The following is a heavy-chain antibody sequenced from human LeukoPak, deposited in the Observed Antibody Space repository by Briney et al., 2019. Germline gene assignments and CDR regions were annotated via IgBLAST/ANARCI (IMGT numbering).Heavy chain of an antibody. CDR1: GGTFSSYT. CDR3: ARVRSSTSLGWFDP. J-gene: IGHJ5*02. V-gene: IGHV1-69*02. CDR2: IIPILGIA. D-gene: IGHD2-2*01. Sequence: SVKVSCKASGGTFSSYTISWVRQAPGQGLEWVGRIIPILGIANYAQKFQGRVTITADKSTSTAYMELSSLRSEDTAVYYCARVRSSTSLGWFDPWGQGTLVTVSS.